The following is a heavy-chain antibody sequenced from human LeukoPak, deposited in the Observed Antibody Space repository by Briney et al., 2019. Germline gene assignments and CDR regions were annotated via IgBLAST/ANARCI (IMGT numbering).Heavy chain of an antibody. CDR3: ARDAAIYDTGAYFYLW. Sequence: SVNVSCKASRGTFSRYAISWVRQPPGQGLEWMGGTIPIFGTANYAQKFQGRVTITADESSNTDYMELNRLRAEDTAIDYCARDAAIYDTGAYFYLWWGQGTLVTVSS. CDR2: TIPIFGTA. CDR1: RGTFSRYA. V-gene: IGHV1-69*13. D-gene: IGHD3-22*01. J-gene: IGHJ4*02.